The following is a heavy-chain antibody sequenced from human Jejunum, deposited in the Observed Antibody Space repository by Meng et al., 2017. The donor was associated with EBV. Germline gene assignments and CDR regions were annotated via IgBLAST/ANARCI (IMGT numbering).Heavy chain of an antibody. CDR2: ISSGSSFI. CDR1: GFSFSSYS. D-gene: IGHD3-16*02. CDR3: VRDSSFNVH. Sequence: GQLGEAGGGLVKPGGSLRLSCAASGFSFSSYSMNWVRQAPGKGLEWVSYISSGSSFIYYADSVKGRFTISRDDAKNSLFLQLNSLRAEDTAVYYCVRDSSFNVHWGQGTLVTVSS. V-gene: IGHV3-21*02. J-gene: IGHJ4*02.